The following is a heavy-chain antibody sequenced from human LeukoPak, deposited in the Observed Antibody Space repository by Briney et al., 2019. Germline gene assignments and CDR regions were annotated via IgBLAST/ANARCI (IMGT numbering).Heavy chain of an antibody. CDR1: GGSFSGYY. J-gene: IGHJ4*02. CDR3: ARECDSSGYYYGYFDY. CDR2: INHSGST. Sequence: PSETLSLTCAVYGGSFSGYYWSWIRQPPGKGLEWIGEINHSGSTNYNPSLKSRVTISVDTSKNQFSLKLSSVTAADTAVYYCARECDSSGYYYGYFDYWGQGTLVTVSS. D-gene: IGHD3-22*01. V-gene: IGHV4-34*01.